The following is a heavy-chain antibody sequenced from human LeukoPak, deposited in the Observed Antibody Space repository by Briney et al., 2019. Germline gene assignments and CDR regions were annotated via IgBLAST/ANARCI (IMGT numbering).Heavy chain of an antibody. D-gene: IGHD6-13*01. CDR3: ARDPHSYSSSWYFDY. CDR2: IIPIFGTA. CDR1: GGTFSSYA. V-gene: IGHV1-69*13. J-gene: IGHJ4*02. Sequence: SVKVSCKASGGTFSSYAISWVRQAPGQGLEWMGGIIPIFGTANYAQKFQGRVTITADESTSTAYMELSSLRSEDTAVYYCARDPHSYSSSWYFDYRGQGTLVTVSS.